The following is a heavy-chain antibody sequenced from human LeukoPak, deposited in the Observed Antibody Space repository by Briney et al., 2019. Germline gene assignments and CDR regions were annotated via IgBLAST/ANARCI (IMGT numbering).Heavy chain of an antibody. V-gene: IGHV4-39*07. CDR2: INHSGST. D-gene: IGHD6-19*01. CDR1: GGSISSSSYY. J-gene: IGHJ3*02. CDR3: ARPPWGWLVPSYAFDI. Sequence: SETLSLTCTVSGGSISSSSYYWGWIRQPPGKGLEWIGEINHSGSTNYNPSLKSRVTISVDTSKNQFSLKLSSVTAADTAVYYCARPPWGWLVPSYAFDIWGQGTMVTVSS.